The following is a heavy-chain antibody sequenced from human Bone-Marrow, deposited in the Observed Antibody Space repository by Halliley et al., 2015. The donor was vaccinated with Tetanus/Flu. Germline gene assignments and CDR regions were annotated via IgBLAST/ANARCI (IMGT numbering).Heavy chain of an antibody. CDR2: YYTGST. V-gene: IGHV4-30-4*05. CDR3: ARAAFNFRSGYYSYYFDF. Sequence: YYTGSTNYSPSLKSRVSMSIDTSRNQFSLKLTSVTVADTAVYYCARAAFNFRSGYYSYYFDFWGQGTLVTVSS. J-gene: IGHJ4*02. D-gene: IGHD3-3*01.